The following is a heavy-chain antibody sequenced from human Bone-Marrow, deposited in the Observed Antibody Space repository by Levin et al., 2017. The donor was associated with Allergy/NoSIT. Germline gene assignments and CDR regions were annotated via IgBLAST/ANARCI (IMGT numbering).Heavy chain of an antibody. CDR3: AREARVDRSMYNWFDP. Sequence: ASVKVSCKASGYTFTSYDINWVRQATGQGLEWMGWMNPNSGNTGYAQKFQGRVTMTRNTSISTAYMELSSLRSEDTAVYYCAREARVDRSMYNWFDPWGQGTLVTVSS. CDR1: GYTFTSYD. J-gene: IGHJ5*02. CDR2: MNPNSGNT. D-gene: IGHD2/OR15-2a*01. V-gene: IGHV1-8*01.